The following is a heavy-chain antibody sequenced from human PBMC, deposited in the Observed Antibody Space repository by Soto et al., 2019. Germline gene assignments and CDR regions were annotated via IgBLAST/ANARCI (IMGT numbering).Heavy chain of an antibody. CDR1: GFTFSSYG. Sequence: PGGSLRLSCAASGFTFSSYGMHWVRQAPGKGLEWVAVISYDGSNKYYADSVKGRFTISRDNSKNTLYLQMNSLRAEDTAVYYCAKDYVLRFLEWLQTQPHTDVWGHGTTVTVAS. CDR3: AKDYVLRFLEWLQTQPHTDV. CDR2: ISYDGSNK. V-gene: IGHV3-30*18. J-gene: IGHJ6*02. D-gene: IGHD3-3*01.